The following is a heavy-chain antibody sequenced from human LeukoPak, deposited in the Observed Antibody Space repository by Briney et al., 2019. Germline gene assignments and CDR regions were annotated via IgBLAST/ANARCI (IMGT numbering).Heavy chain of an antibody. CDR3: ARRFSYYYDSSGYLNWFDP. CDR2: IYYSGST. D-gene: IGHD3-22*01. Sequence: TLSLTCAVSGGSISSGGYSWSWIRQPPGKGLEWIGYIYYSGSTYYNPSLKSRVTISVDTSKNQFSLNLSSVTAADTAVYYCARRFSYYYDSSGYLNWFDPWGQGTLVTVSS. V-gene: IGHV4-30-2*03. J-gene: IGHJ5*02. CDR1: GGSISSGGYS.